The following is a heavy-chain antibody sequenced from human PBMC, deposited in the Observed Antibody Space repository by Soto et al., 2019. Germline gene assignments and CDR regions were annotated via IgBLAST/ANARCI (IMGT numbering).Heavy chain of an antibody. CDR2: ISANNGNT. CDR1: GYTFTSYG. Sequence: QVQLVQSGAEVKKPGASVKVSCKASGYTFTSYGISWVRQAPGQGLEWMGWISANNGNTNYSQKLQGRVTMTTDTCTSTAYMVLRSLRCDDTAGYYCTRDRGSDARDSGGQGTLVTVSS. V-gene: IGHV1-18*01. CDR3: TRDRGSDARDS. D-gene: IGHD3-16*01. J-gene: IGHJ4*02.